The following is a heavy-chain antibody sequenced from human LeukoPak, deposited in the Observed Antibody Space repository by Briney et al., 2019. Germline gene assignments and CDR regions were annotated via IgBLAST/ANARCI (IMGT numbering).Heavy chain of an antibody. V-gene: IGHV3-23*01. CDR3: AKDVALGAAHYFDS. CDR2: VSASGVIT. Sequence: GGSLRLSCAAPGFTFSNYGMSWVRQAPGKGLEWVSVVSASGVITDSADSVKARFAISRDNSKNTLYLQMNSLRAEDTAVYYCAKDVALGAAHYFDSWGQGALVTVSS. CDR1: GFTFSNYG. D-gene: IGHD4/OR15-4a*01. J-gene: IGHJ4*02.